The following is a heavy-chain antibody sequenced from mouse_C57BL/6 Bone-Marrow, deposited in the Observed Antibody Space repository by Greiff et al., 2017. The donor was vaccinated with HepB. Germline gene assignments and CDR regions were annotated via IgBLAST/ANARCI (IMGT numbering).Heavy chain of an antibody. CDR1: GFTFSDYY. D-gene: IGHD2-5*01. CDR3: ARREVTHYYAMDY. Sequence: EVQGVESGGGLVQPGGSLKLSCAASGFTFSDYYMYWVRQTPEKRLEWVAYISNGGGSTYYPDTVKGRFTISRDNAKNTLYLQMSRLKSEDTAMYYCARREVTHYYAMDYWGQGTSVTVSS. J-gene: IGHJ4*01. V-gene: IGHV5-12*01. CDR2: ISNGGGST.